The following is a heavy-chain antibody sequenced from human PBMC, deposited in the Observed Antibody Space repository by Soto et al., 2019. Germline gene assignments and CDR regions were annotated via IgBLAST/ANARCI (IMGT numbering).Heavy chain of an antibody. CDR2: ISGSGGST. V-gene: IGHV3-23*01. D-gene: IGHD1-20*01. J-gene: IGHJ6*02. Sequence: EVQLLESGGGLVQPGGSLRLSCAASGFTFSSYAMSWVRQAPGKGLEWVPAISGSGGSTYYADSVKGRFTISRDNSKNTLYLQMNSLRAEDTAVYYCAKDRATRTGYNWNPIVDYYYYGMDVWGQGTTVTVSS. CDR3: AKDRATRTGYNWNPIVDYYYYGMDV. CDR1: GFTFSSYA.